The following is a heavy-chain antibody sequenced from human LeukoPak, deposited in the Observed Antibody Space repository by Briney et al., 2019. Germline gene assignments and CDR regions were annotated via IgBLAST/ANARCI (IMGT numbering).Heavy chain of an antibody. CDR1: GFTFSSYG. J-gene: IGHJ6*03. CDR3: AKDGIPYYYYYMDV. CDR2: IWYDGSNK. Sequence: GGSLRLSCAASGFTFSSYGMHWVRQAPGKGLEWVAFIWYDGSNKYYADSVKGRFTISRDNSKNTLYLQMSSLRAEDTAVYYCAKDGIPYYYYYMDVWGKGTTVTVSS. V-gene: IGHV3-30*02.